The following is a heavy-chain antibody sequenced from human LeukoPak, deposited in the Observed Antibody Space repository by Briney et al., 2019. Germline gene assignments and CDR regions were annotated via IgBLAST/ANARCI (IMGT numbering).Heavy chain of an antibody. J-gene: IGHJ4*02. V-gene: IGHV3-23*01. CDR3: AKDHRTAVAGFYY. CDR1: GFSLSTYG. Sequence: GGSLRLSCAASGFSLSTYGVSWVRQPPGKGLDWVSGITGTGGSTYYADSVKGRFTVSRDTSKNTLYLQMNSLRAEDTAIYYCAKDHRTAVAGFYYWGQGTLVTVSS. CDR2: ITGTGGST. D-gene: IGHD6-19*01.